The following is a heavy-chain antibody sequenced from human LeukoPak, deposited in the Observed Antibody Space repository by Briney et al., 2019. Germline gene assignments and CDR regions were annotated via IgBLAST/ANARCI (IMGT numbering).Heavy chain of an antibody. V-gene: IGHV5-51*03. CDR1: GYSFTSYW. CDR3: ARSGVPAANWFDP. Sequence: GESPKISCKGSGYSFTSYWIGWVRQMPGKGLEWMGIIYPGDSDTRYSPSFQGQVTISADKSISTAYLQWSSLKASDTAMYYCARSGVPAANWFDPWGQGTLVTVSS. J-gene: IGHJ5*02. D-gene: IGHD2-2*01. CDR2: IYPGDSDT.